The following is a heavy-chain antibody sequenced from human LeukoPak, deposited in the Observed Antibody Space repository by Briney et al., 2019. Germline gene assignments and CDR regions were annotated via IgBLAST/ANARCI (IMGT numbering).Heavy chain of an antibody. CDR3: ARAHYYYYMDV. CDR1: GFTFSSYS. CDR2: IYSGGST. Sequence: PGGSLRLSCAASGFTFSSYSMNWVRQAPGKGLEWVSVIYSGGSTYYADSVKGRFTISRDNSKNTLYLQMNSLRAEDTAVYYCARAHYYYYMDVWGKGTTVTISS. J-gene: IGHJ6*03. V-gene: IGHV3-66*01.